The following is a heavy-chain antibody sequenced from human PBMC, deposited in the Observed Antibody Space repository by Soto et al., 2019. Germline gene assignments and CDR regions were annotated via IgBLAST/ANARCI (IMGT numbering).Heavy chain of an antibody. CDR3: ARAPQPVLIRYFDWLLAT. J-gene: IGHJ4*02. CDR2: ISAGNGNT. CDR1: GYTFTSYA. Sequence: GASVKVSCKASGYTFTSYAMHWVRQAPGQRLEWMGWISAGNGNTKYLQKFQGRVTITRDTSASTAYMELSSLRSEDTAVYYCARAPQPVLIRYFDWLLATWGQGTLVTVSS. V-gene: IGHV1-3*01. D-gene: IGHD3-9*01.